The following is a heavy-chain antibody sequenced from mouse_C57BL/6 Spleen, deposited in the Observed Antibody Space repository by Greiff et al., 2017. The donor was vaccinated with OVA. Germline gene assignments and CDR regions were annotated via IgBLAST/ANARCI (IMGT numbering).Heavy chain of an antibody. V-gene: IGHV1-50*01. CDR1: GYTFTSYW. J-gene: IGHJ4*01. Sequence: QVQLQQPGAELVKPGASVKLSCKASGYTFTSYWMQWVKQRPGQGLEWIGEIDPSDSYTNYNQKFKGKSTLTVDKSSSTAYMQLSSLTSEDSAVYYCARGGVYCRKAMDYWGQGTSVTVSS. D-gene: IGHD2-1*01. CDR3: ARGGVYCRKAMDY. CDR2: IDPSDSYT.